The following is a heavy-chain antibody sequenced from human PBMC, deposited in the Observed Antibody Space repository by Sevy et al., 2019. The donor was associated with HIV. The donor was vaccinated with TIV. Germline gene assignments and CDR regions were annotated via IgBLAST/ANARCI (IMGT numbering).Heavy chain of an antibody. V-gene: IGHV1-18*01. D-gene: IGHD5-18*01. J-gene: IGHJ5*02. CDR1: GYIFNTFA. CDR3: ARESYGDNGWLDP. Sequence: ASVKVSCKTSGYIFNTFAISWLRQAPGQGPEWMGWISTYNNNIQYAQKFQGRVTMTKDTSTSTAYMEVKSLRSDDTAVYYCARESYGDNGWLDPWGQGTLVTVSS. CDR2: ISTYNNNI.